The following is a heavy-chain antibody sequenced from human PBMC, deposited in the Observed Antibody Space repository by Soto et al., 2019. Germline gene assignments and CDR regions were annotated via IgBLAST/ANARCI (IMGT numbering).Heavy chain of an antibody. CDR1: GGTFSRYA. Sequence: QVQLVQSGAEVKKPGSSVKVSCKASGGTFSRYAISWVRQAPGQGLEWMGGILPIFGTADYAQKFQGRVTIAADESTSTAYMELSSLRSEDTAVYYCAQCLLGVNYYYGMDVWGQGTTVTVSS. CDR2: ILPIFGTA. CDR3: AQCLLGVNYYYGMDV. D-gene: IGHD3-16*01. V-gene: IGHV1-69*12. J-gene: IGHJ6*02.